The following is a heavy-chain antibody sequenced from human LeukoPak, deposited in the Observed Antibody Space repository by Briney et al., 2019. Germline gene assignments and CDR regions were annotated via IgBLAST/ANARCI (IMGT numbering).Heavy chain of an antibody. J-gene: IGHJ3*02. V-gene: IGHV1-69*13. CDR3: ARVNSGSYYGDI. Sequence: GASVKVSCKASGGTFSSYAISWVRQAPGQGLEWMGGITPIFGTANYAQKFQGRVTITADESTSTAYMELSSLRSEDTAVYYCARVNSGSYYGDIWGQGTMVTVSS. D-gene: IGHD1-26*01. CDR2: ITPIFGTA. CDR1: GGTFSSYA.